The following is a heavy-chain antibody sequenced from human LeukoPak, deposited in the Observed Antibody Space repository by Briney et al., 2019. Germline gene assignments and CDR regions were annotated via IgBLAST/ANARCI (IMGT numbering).Heavy chain of an antibody. V-gene: IGHV1-46*01. CDR3: ARYQLLFYWFDP. D-gene: IGHD2-2*01. CDR1: GYTFTSYY. Sequence: ASVKVSCKASGYTFTSYYMHWVRQAPGQGLEWMGIINPSGGSTSYAQKFQGRVTITADGSTSTAYMELSSLRSEDTAVYYCARYQLLFYWFDPWGQGTLVTVSS. CDR2: INPSGGST. J-gene: IGHJ5*02.